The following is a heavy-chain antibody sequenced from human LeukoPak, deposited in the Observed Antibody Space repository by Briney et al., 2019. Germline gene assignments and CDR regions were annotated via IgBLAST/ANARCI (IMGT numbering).Heavy chain of an antibody. CDR2: IYYSGST. J-gene: IGHJ4*02. V-gene: IGHV4-59*01. D-gene: IGHD3-22*01. Sequence: PSETLSLTRTVSGGSITNYYWSWIRQPPGKGLEWIGYIYYSGSTNYNPSLKSRVTISVDTSTNQFSLKLSSVTAADTAVYFCARGGRLLGKFDYWGQGTLVTVSS. CDR3: ARGGRLLGKFDY. CDR1: GGSITNYY.